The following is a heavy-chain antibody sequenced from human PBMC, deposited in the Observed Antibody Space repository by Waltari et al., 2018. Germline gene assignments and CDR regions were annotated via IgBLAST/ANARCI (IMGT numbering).Heavy chain of an antibody. Sequence: EVQLLQSGGGLVKSGGSVRICGAGSGFTFSNYVMSWVRQAPGKGLEWVSVIYTGGSTHYADSVKGRFTVSRDNSKSTLYLQMDTLTPEDTAVYYCAKEGGGVTFDIWGQGTMVTVSS. CDR1: GFTFSNYV. CDR3: AKEGGGVTFDI. J-gene: IGHJ3*02. D-gene: IGHD2-8*02. CDR2: IYTGGST. V-gene: IGHV3-23*03.